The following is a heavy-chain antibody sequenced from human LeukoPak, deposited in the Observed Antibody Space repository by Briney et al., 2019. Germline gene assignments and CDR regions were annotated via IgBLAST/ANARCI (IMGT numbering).Heavy chain of an antibody. CDR1: GFTFSSYW. CDR3: ARDLDSSSWLLDY. J-gene: IGHJ4*02. CDR2: IKQDGSEK. Sequence: GGSLRLSCAASGFTFSSYWMSWVRQAPGKGLEGVANIKQDGSEKYYVDSVKGRFTISRDNAKISLYLEMNSLRAEDTAVYYCARDLDSSSWLLDYWGQGTLVTVSS. V-gene: IGHV3-7*01. D-gene: IGHD6-13*01.